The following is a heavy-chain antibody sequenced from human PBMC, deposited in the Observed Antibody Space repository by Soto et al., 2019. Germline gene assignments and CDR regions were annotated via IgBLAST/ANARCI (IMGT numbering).Heavy chain of an antibody. CDR1: GGSISNYY. CDR2: ISYSGST. V-gene: IGHV4-59*03. D-gene: IGHD6-19*01. Sequence: QVQLQESGPGLVKPSETLSLTCSVSGGSISNYYYFWSWIRQSPGRGLEWIGYISYSGSTNYNPSVKSRVTISVDMSKNQFSLKLSSVTAADTAIYYCAKTIVVAGNLRFDPWGQGALVTVSS. J-gene: IGHJ5*02. CDR3: AKTIVVAGNLRFDP.